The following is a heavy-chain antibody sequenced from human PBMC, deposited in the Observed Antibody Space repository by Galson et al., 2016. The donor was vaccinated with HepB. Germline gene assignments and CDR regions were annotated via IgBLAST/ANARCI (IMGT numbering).Heavy chain of an antibody. J-gene: IGHJ6*02. D-gene: IGHD4-11*01. Sequence: SLRLSCAGSGFTFSSFAMSWVRQAPGKGLEWVSGSSGNGETTYYADSVKGRFATSRDNSKNTLSLQMLSLEAEDTAVYYCARGLGSTNYGLDVWGQGTLVSVSS. CDR3: ARGLGSTNYGLDV. CDR2: SSGNGETT. CDR1: GFTFSSFA. V-gene: IGHV3-23*01.